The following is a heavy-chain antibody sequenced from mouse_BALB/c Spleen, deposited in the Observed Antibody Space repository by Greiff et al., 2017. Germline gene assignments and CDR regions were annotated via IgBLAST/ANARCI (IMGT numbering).Heavy chain of an antibody. CDR3: AGGYDDYNFDY. V-gene: IGHV14-3*02. Sequence: EVQLVQSGAELVKPGASVKLSCTASGFTFTDSYMHWVKQRPEQGLEWIGKIDPANGNTKYNPKFKGKATLTADTSSNTAYLQLSSLTSEDTAVYYCAGGYDDYNFDYWGQGTTLTVSS. CDR1: GFTFTDSY. CDR2: IDPANGNT. D-gene: IGHD2-14*01. J-gene: IGHJ2*01.